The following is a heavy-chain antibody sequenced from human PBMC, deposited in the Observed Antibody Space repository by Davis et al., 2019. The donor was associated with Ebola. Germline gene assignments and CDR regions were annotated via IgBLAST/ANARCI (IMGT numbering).Heavy chain of an antibody. Sequence: GESLKISCAASGFTFSSYAMSWVRQAPGKGLEWVSAISGSGGSTYYADSVKGRFTISRDNSKNTLYLQMNSLRAEDTAVYYCAKEIVVVVAATVYFDYWGQGTLVTVSS. D-gene: IGHD2-15*01. CDR3: AKEIVVVVAATVYFDY. V-gene: IGHV3-23*01. CDR1: GFTFSSYA. CDR2: ISGSGGST. J-gene: IGHJ4*02.